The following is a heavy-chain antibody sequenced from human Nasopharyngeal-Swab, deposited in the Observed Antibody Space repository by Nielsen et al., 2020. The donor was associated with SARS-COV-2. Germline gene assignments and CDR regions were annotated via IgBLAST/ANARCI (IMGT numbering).Heavy chain of an antibody. D-gene: IGHD3-10*01. Sequence: SVKVSCKASGGTFSSYAISWVRQAPGQGLEWMGGIIPIFGTANYAQKFQGRVTITADESTSTAYMELSSLRSEDTAVYYCAKDVRGSGSLGCMDVWGQGTTVTVSS. CDR2: IIPIFGTA. J-gene: IGHJ6*02. CDR3: AKDVRGSGSLGCMDV. CDR1: GGTFSSYA. V-gene: IGHV1-69*13.